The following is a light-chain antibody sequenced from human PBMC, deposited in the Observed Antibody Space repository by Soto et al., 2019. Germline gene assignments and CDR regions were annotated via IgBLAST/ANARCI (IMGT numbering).Light chain of an antibody. CDR3: QQTET. V-gene: IGKV1-39*01. Sequence: DIPMTQSPSSLSASVGDRVTITCRASQSISSYLNWYQQKPGKAPKLLIYAASSLQSGVPSRFSGSGSGTDFTLTISSLQPEDFATYYCQQTETFGQGTKLEIK. CDR2: AAS. CDR1: QSISSY. J-gene: IGKJ2*01.